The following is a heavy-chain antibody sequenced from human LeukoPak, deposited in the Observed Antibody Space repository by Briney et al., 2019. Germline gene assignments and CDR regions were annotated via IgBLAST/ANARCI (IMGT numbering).Heavy chain of an antibody. CDR3: AKGPFFDWLLAIDY. V-gene: IGHV3-30*02. D-gene: IGHD3-9*01. CDR1: GFTFSSYG. J-gene: IGHJ4*02. CDR2: IRYDGSNK. Sequence: GGSLRLSCAASGFTFSSYGMHWVRQAPGKGLEWVAFIRYDGSNKYYADSVKGRFTIFRDNSKNTLYLQMNSLRAGDTAVYYCAKGPFFDWLLAIDYWGQGTLVTVSS.